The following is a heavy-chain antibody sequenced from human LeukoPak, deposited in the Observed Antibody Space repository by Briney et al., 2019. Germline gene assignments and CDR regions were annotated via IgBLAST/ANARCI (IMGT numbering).Heavy chain of an antibody. Sequence: ASVKVSCKASGYTFTGYYMHWVRQAPGQGLEWMGRISPNSGGTNYAQKFQGRVTMTRDTSISTAYMELSRLRSDDTAVYYCARAHGWGNWFDPWGQGTLVTVSS. V-gene: IGHV1-2*06. J-gene: IGHJ5*02. D-gene: IGHD3-16*01. CDR3: ARAHGWGNWFDP. CDR2: ISPNSGGT. CDR1: GYTFTGYY.